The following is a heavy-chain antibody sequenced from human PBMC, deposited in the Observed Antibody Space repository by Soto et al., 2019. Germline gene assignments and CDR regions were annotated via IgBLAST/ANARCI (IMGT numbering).Heavy chain of an antibody. V-gene: IGHV1-46*01. D-gene: IGHD1-26*01. Sequence: GASVKVSCKASGYTFTRYYMHWVRQAPGQGLEWMGIINPSGGSTSYAQKFQGRVTMTRDSSTRTVYMELSSLRSEDTAVYYCAREDLLYRRDGMDVWGQGTTVTVSS. CDR1: GYTFTRYY. J-gene: IGHJ6*02. CDR3: AREDLLYRRDGMDV. CDR2: INPSGGST.